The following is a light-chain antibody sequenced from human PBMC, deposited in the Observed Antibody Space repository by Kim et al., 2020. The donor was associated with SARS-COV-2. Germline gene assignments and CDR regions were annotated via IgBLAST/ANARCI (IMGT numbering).Light chain of an antibody. Sequence: EIVLTQSPGTLSLSPGERVTLSCRASQSVSSSYLAWYQQKPGQAPRLLIYGASSRATGIPDRFSGSGSGTDFTLTISRLEPEDFAVYYCQQYGSSPFTFGGGTKLEIK. CDR3: QQYGSSPFT. V-gene: IGKV3-20*01. CDR2: GAS. CDR1: QSVSSSY. J-gene: IGKJ4*01.